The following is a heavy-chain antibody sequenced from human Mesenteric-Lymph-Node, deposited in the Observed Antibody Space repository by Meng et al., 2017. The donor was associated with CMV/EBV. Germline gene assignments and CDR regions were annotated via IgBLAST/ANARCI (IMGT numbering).Heavy chain of an antibody. J-gene: IGHJ4*02. CDR3: ARAKGYTSGWYLDKSPHYFDF. CDR2: IYYSGST. CDR1: GGSISSSSYY. V-gene: IGHV4-39*07. Sequence: SETLSLTCTVSGGSISSSSYYWGWIRQPPGKGLEWIGSIYYSGSTYYNPSLKSRVTISVDTSKNQFSLKLSSVTAADTAVYYCARAKGYTSGWYLDKSPHYFDFWGQGTLVTVSS. D-gene: IGHD6-19*01.